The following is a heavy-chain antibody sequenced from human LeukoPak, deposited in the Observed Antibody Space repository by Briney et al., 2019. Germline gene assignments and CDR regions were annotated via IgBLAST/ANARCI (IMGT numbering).Heavy chain of an antibody. D-gene: IGHD3-3*01. CDR3: ARRPVLEWLKDAFDI. Sequence: GESLKISCKGSGYSFTSYWIGWVRQMPGKGLEWMGIIYPGDSDTRYSPSFQGEVTISADKSISTAYLQWSSLKASDTAMYYCARRPVLEWLKDAFDIWGQGAMVTVSS. CDR2: IYPGDSDT. V-gene: IGHV5-51*01. J-gene: IGHJ3*02. CDR1: GYSFTSYW.